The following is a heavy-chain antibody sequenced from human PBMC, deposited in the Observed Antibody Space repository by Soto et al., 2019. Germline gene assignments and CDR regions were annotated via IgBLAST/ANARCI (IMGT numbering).Heavy chain of an antibody. CDR2: IYYSGST. J-gene: IGHJ4*02. V-gene: IGHV4-31*11. Sequence: SETLSLTCAVSGGSISSGGYYWSWIRQHPGKGLEWIGYIYYSGSTYYNPSLKSRVTISVDTSKNQFSLKLSSVTAADTAVYYCARDNPLLYGDYATRGYYFDYWGQGTLVTVS. CDR1: GGSISSGGYY. D-gene: IGHD4-17*01. CDR3: ARDNPLLYGDYATRGYYFDY.